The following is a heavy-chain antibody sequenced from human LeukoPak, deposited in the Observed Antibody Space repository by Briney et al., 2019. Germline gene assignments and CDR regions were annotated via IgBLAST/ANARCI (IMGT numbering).Heavy chain of an antibody. Sequence: PSETLSLTCAVYGGSFSGYYWSWIRQPPGKGLEWIGEINHSGSTNYNPSLKSRVTISVDTSKNQFSLKLSSVTAADTAVYYCARSPGHHIDYWGQGTLVTVSS. CDR3: ARSPGHHIDY. J-gene: IGHJ4*02. CDR1: GGSFSGYY. D-gene: IGHD1-14*01. V-gene: IGHV4-34*01. CDR2: INHSGST.